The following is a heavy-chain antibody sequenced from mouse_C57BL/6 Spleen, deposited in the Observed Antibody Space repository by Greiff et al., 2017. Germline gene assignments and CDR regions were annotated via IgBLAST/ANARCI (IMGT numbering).Heavy chain of an antibody. CDR1: GYTFTDYY. J-gene: IGHJ2*01. CDR2: INPYNGGT. CDR3: ARRDYGSSYFDY. Sequence: EVQRVESGPVLVKPGASVKMSCKASGYTFTDYYMNWVKQSHGKSLEWIGVINPYNGGTSYNQKFKGKATLTVDKSSSTAYMELNSLTSEDSAVYYCARRDYGSSYFDYWGQGTTLTVSS. D-gene: IGHD1-1*01. V-gene: IGHV1-19*01.